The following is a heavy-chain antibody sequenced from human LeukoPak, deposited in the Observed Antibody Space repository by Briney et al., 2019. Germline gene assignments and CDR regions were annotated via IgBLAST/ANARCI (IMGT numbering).Heavy chain of an antibody. CDR2: ISSSSSTI. CDR3: ARGGDIVVVVAADDAFDI. J-gene: IGHJ3*02. Sequence: GGSLRLSCAASGFTYSTYSMNWVRQAPGKGLEWVLYISSSSSTIYYADSVKGRFTISRDNAKNSLYLQMNSLRAEDTAVYYCARGGDIVVVVAADDAFDIWGQGTMVTVSS. V-gene: IGHV3-48*01. CDR1: GFTYSTYS. D-gene: IGHD2-15*01.